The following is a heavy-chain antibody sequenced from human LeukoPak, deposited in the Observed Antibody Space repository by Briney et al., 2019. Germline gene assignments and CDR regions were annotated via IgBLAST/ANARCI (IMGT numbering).Heavy chain of an antibody. CDR2: IYYSGST. Sequence: SETLSLTCTVSGGSISSSSYYWGWIRQPPGKGLEWIGSIYYSGSTYYSPSLKSRVTISVETSKNQFSLKLSSVTAADTAVYYCARINYGDYGPFDYWGQGTLVTVSS. J-gene: IGHJ4*02. V-gene: IGHV4-39*07. D-gene: IGHD4-17*01. CDR3: ARINYGDYGPFDY. CDR1: GGSISSSSYY.